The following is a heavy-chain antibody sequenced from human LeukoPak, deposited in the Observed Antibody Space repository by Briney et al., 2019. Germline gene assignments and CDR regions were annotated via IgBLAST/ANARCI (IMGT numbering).Heavy chain of an antibody. D-gene: IGHD6-19*01. CDR2: IYYSGST. CDR1: GGSISSSSYS. CDR3: ARQIAVEGDWFDP. Sequence: SETLSLTCTVSGGSISSSSYSWGWIRQPPGKGLEWIGSIYYSGSTYYNPSLKSRVTISVDTSKNQFSLKLSSVTAADTAVYYCARQIAVEGDWFDPWGQGTLVIVSS. V-gene: IGHV4-39*01. J-gene: IGHJ5*02.